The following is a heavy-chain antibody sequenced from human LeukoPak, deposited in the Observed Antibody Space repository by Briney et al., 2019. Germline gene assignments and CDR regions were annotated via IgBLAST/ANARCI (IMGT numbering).Heavy chain of an antibody. D-gene: IGHD7-27*01. CDR1: GFTFSSYA. V-gene: IGHV3-23*01. Sequence: PGGSLRLSCAASGFTFSSYAMSWVRQAPGKGLEWVSAISGSGGSTYYADSVKGRFTISRDNAKNSLYLQMNSLRAEDTAVYYCARKLTGRHDAFDIWGQGTMVTVSS. CDR2: ISGSGGST. CDR3: ARKLTGRHDAFDI. J-gene: IGHJ3*02.